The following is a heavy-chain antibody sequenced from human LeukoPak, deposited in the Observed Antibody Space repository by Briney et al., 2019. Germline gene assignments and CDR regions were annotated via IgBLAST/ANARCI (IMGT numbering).Heavy chain of an antibody. CDR3: ARKKRSGSYYYYYYYMDV. CDR2: ICYSGST. V-gene: IGHV4-59*08. D-gene: IGHD1-26*01. J-gene: IGHJ6*03. Sequence: TSETLSLTCTVSGFSISSYYRSWIRQPPGKGLEWIGNICYSGSTNYNPSLKRRVTISVDTSKYQFSLKLSSVTAADTAVYYCARKKRSGSYYYYYYYMDVWGKGTTVTVSS. CDR1: GFSISSYY.